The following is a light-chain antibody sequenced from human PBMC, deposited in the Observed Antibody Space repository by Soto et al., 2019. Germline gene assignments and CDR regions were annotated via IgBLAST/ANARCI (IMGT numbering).Light chain of an antibody. CDR2: GAS. Sequence: MMMTQSPATLSVSPGERVTLSCRTSHRVNSLVACYQHKPGQAPRLLLYGASTRATGIQVRFSGSGFGTEFTLTISSLQSEDFAVYYCQQYKNWPLFGQGTRLEIK. CDR1: HRVNSL. V-gene: IGKV3-15*01. CDR3: QQYKNWPL. J-gene: IGKJ5*01.